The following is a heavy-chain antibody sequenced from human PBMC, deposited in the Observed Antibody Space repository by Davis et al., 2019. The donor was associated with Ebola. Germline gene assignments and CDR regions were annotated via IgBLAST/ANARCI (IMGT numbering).Heavy chain of an antibody. CDR3: ARLGIEAVGTSSWYWFDP. J-gene: IGHJ5*02. D-gene: IGHD6-13*01. CDR2: MYYSGST. V-gene: IGHV4-39*01. Sequence: PSETLSLTCTVSGGSISSSSYYWGWIRQPPGKGLEWIGSMYYSGSTYYNPSLKSRVTISVDTSKNQFSLKLSSVPAADTAVYYCARLGIEAVGTSSWYWFDPWGQGTLVTVSS. CDR1: GGSISSSSYY.